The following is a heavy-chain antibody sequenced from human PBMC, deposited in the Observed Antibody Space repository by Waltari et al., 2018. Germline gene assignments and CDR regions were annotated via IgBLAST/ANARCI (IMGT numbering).Heavy chain of an antibody. Sequence: GVGWIRQPPGKALEWLALIYWNDDKRYSPSLKSRLTITKDTSKNQVVLTMTNMDPVDTATYYCVHRLGSSSWYSYYYYGMDVWGQGTTVTVSS. CDR1: G. J-gene: IGHJ6*02. CDR3: VHRLGSSSWYSYYYYGMDV. D-gene: IGHD6-13*01. V-gene: IGHV2-5*01. CDR2: IYWNDDK.